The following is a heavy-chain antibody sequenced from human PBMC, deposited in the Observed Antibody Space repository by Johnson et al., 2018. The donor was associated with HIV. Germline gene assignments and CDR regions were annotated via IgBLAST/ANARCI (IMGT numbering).Heavy chain of an antibody. CDR1: GFSFSNYA. CDR3: AKDIGLSGSYFCGAFDM. J-gene: IGHJ3*02. Sequence: VQLVESGGGLVKPGGSLRLSCAASGFSFSNYAMHWVRQAPGKGLEWAAVISKDGSSAYYADSVKGRFSISRDNAKNSLFLQMHSLRAEDTALYYCAKDIGLSGSYFCGAFDMWGQGTMVTVSS. V-gene: IGHV3-30*04. CDR2: ISKDGSSA. D-gene: IGHD1-26*01.